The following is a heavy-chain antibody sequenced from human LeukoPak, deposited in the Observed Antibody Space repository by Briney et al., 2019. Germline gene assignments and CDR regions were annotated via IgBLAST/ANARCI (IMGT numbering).Heavy chain of an antibody. CDR1: GASVSGSNYY. CDR2: ILSSGST. CDR3: ARVRSNWFDP. Sequence: SETLSLTCAVSGASVSGSNYYWGWVRQPPGKGLEWLGNILSSGSTYYNASLQSRVTISVDTSKNQFSLKLSSVTAADTAVYYCARVRSNWFDPWGQGTLVTVSS. V-gene: IGHV4-39*07. J-gene: IGHJ5*02.